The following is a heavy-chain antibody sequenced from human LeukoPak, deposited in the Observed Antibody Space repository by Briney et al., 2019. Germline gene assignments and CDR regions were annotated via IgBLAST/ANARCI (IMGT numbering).Heavy chain of an antibody. J-gene: IGHJ4*02. CDR3: ARAHRYYYDSSGYEGGY. D-gene: IGHD3-22*01. CDR2: IIPIFGTA. V-gene: IGHV1-69*05. Sequence: EWMEGIIPIFGTANYAQKFQGRVTITTDESASTAYMELSSLRSEDTAVYYCARAHRYYYDSSGYEGGYWGQGTLVTVSS.